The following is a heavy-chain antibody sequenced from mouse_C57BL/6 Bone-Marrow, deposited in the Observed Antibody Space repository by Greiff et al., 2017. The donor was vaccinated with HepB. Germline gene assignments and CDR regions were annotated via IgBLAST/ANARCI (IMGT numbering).Heavy chain of an antibody. CDR1: GFNIKDDY. D-gene: IGHD2-1*01. Sequence: VQLQQSGAELVRPGASVKLSCTASGFNIKDDYMHWVKQRPEQGLEWIGWIDPENGDTEYASKFQGKATITADTSSNTAYLQLSSLTSEDTAVYYCTTREWYPFAYWGQGTLVTVSA. V-gene: IGHV14-4*01. J-gene: IGHJ3*01. CDR2: IDPENGDT. CDR3: TTREWYPFAY.